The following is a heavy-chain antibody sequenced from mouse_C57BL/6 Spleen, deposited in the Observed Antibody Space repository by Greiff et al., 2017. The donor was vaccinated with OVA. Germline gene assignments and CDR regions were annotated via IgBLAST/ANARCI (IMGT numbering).Heavy chain of an antibody. CDR3: AREGRPYYRHFDV. V-gene: IGHV1-53*01. J-gene: IGHJ1*03. D-gene: IGHD2-10*01. Sequence: QVQLQQPGTELVKPGDSVKLSCKASGYTFTSYWMHWVKQRPGQGLEWIGNINPSNGGTNYNEKFTSKATLTVEKSTSTAYMQLSILTSADSAVYYCAREGRPYYRHFDVWGTGTTVTVSS. CDR2: INPSNGGT. CDR1: GYTFTSYW.